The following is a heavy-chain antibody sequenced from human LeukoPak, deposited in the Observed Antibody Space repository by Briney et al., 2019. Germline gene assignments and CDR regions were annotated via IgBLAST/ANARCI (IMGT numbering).Heavy chain of an antibody. D-gene: IGHD6-13*01. CDR2: IDWDDDK. J-gene: IGHJ4*02. V-gene: IGHV2-70*11. CDR1: GFSLSTSGMC. Sequence: SGPTLVNPTQSLTLTCTFSGFSLSTSGMCVSWIRQPPGKALEWLARIDWDDDKYYSTSLRTRLTISKDTSKNQVVLTMTNMDPVDTGTYYCARIVAPIAAAETAADYFDYWGQGTLVTVSS. CDR3: ARIVAPIAAAETAADYFDY.